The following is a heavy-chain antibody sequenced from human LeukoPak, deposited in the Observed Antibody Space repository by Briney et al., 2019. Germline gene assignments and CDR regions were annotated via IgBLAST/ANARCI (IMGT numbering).Heavy chain of an antibody. J-gene: IGHJ4*02. CDR3: AKGNTITPDY. D-gene: IGHD1-14*01. V-gene: IGHV3-23*01. CDR2: ITSDGSRT. Sequence: RPGGSLRLSCAASGFTFSNYPMNWVRQAPGKGLEWVSAITSDGSRTYNADSVKGRFTISRDNSKNTLYLQMNGLGADDTAVYYCAKGNTITPDYWGQGTLVTVSS. CDR1: GFTFSNYP.